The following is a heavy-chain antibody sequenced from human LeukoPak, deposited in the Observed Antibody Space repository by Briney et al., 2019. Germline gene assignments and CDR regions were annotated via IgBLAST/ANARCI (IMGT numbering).Heavy chain of an antibody. CDR3: ARSVGSWVVAAYRGFDY. D-gene: IGHD2-15*01. CDR2: IYYSGST. Sequence: PSETLSLTCTVSGGSFSSGSYYWSWIRQPPGKGLEWIGYIYYSGSTNYNPSLKSRVTISVDTSKNQFSPKLSSVTAADTAVYYCARSVGSWVVAAYRGFDYWGQGTLVTVSS. CDR1: GGSFSSGSYY. J-gene: IGHJ4*02. V-gene: IGHV4-61*01.